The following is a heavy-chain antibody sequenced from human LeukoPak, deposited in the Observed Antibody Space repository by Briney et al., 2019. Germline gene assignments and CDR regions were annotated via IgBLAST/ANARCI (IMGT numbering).Heavy chain of an antibody. CDR1: GGSISNYY. CDR3: AKDFVVVPGNVNYFDY. CDR2: IYSSGTT. V-gene: IGHV4-59*01. Sequence: SETLSLTCTVSGGSISNYYWNWIRQPPGKGLEWIGFIYSSGTTNYNPSLKSRLSFSIDTSKNQFSLKLTSMTAADTAVYYCAKDFVVVPGNVNYFDYWGQGTLVTVSS. D-gene: IGHD2-21*02. J-gene: IGHJ4*02.